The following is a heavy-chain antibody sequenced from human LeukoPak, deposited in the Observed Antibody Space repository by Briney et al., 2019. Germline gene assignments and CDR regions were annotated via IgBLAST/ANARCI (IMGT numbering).Heavy chain of an antibody. D-gene: IGHD5-18*01. CDR2: FDPEDGET. J-gene: IGHJ4*02. CDR3: ATGGYSYEY. CDR1: GYTLTELS. Sequence: GASVKVSCKVSGYTLTELSMHWVRQAPGKGLGWMGGFDPEDGETIYAQKFQGRVTMTGDTSTDTAYMELSSLRSEDTAVYYCATGGYSYEYWGQGTLVTISS. V-gene: IGHV1-24*01.